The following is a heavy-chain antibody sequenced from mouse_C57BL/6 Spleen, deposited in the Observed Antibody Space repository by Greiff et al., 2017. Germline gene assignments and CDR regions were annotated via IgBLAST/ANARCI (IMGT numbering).Heavy chain of an antibody. V-gene: IGHV5-4*01. CDR1: GFTFSSSA. CDR2: ISDGGSYT. D-gene: IGHD4-1*01. Sequence: EVKLMESGGGLVKPGGSLKLSCAASGFTFSSSAMSWVRQTPEKRLEWVATISDGGSYTSYPDNVKGRFTISRDNAKNNLYLQMSHLKSEDTAMYYCARDGTGRAMDYWGQGTSVTVSS. J-gene: IGHJ4*01. CDR3: ARDGTGRAMDY.